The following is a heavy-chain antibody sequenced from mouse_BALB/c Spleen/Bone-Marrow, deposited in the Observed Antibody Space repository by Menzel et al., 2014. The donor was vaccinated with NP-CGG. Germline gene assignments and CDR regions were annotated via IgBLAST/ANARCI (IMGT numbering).Heavy chain of an antibody. V-gene: IGHV7-3*02. CDR1: GFTFTDYY. Sequence: EVQLQQSGGGLVQPGGSLRLSCATSGFTFTDYYMNWVRQPPGKALEWLGFIRNKANGYTTEYSASVKSRFTISRDNSQNILYLQMNTLRADDSATYYCARDKGRVFFDYWGQGTTLTVPS. CDR2: IRNKANGYTT. CDR3: ARDKGRVFFDY. J-gene: IGHJ2*01.